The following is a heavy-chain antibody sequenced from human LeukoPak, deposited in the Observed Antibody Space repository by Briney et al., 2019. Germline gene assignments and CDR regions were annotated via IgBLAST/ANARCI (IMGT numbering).Heavy chain of an antibody. CDR3: ARDGSDFWSGYSQTSYYDYYDDG. CDR2: IYPGDSDT. D-gene: IGHD3-3*01. V-gene: IGHV5-51*03. Sequence: GESLKLSCKGSGYSFTSYWNGWVRQMPGKGLEWMGIIYPGDSDTIYSPSFQGHVTISADKSISTPYLQWSSLKASDTAMYYCARDGSDFWSGYSQTSYYDYYDDGWGKRTTITVS. J-gene: IGHJ6*03. CDR1: GYSFTSYW.